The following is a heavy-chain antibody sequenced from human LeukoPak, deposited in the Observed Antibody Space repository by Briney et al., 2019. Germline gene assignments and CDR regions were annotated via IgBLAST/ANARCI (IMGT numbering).Heavy chain of an antibody. Sequence: PGGSLRLSCAASGFTFSNYGMHWVRQAPGKGLEWVAVISYDGSNKYYADSVKGRFTISRDNSKNTLYLQMNSLRAEDTAVYYCAKEGWFDAFDIWGQGTMVTVSS. CDR3: AKEGWFDAFDI. CDR2: ISYDGSNK. J-gene: IGHJ3*02. CDR1: GFTFSNYG. D-gene: IGHD6-19*01. V-gene: IGHV3-30*18.